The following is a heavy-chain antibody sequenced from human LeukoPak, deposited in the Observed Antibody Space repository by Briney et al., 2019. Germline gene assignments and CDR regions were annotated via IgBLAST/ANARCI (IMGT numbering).Heavy chain of an antibody. CDR2: IYSGGST. J-gene: IGHJ4*02. Sequence: GGSLRLSCAASGFTVSSNYMSWVRQAPGKGLEWVSVIYSGGSTYYADSVKGRFTISRDNSKNTLYLQTNSLRAEDTAVYYCAREGHYYGSGSYYNETYYFDYWGQGTLVTVSS. D-gene: IGHD3-10*01. CDR3: AREGHYYGSGSYYNETYYFDY. V-gene: IGHV3-66*01. CDR1: GFTVSSNY.